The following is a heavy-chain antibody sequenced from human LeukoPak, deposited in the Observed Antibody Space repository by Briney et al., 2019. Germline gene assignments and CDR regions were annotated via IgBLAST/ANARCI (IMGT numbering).Heavy chain of an antibody. V-gene: IGHV5-51*01. J-gene: IGHJ4*02. CDR2: IYPGDSDT. CDR1: GYSFTSYW. CDR3: ARHSFGNWNDGSFDY. Sequence: GESLKISCKGSGYSFTSYWIGWVRQMPGKGLEWMGIIYPGDSDTRYSPSFQGQVTISADKSISTAYLQWSSLKASDTAMYYCARHSFGNWNDGSFDYWGQGTLVTVSP. D-gene: IGHD1-1*01.